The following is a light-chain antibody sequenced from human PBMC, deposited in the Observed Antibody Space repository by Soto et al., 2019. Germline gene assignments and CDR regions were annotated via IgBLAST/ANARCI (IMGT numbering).Light chain of an antibody. CDR2: EAS. V-gene: IGKV1-12*01. CDR1: QDIRYW. CDR3: QQANTFPLT. J-gene: IGKJ4*01. Sequence: DIQMTQSPSSVSASVGDRVTITCRASQDIRYWLAWYQQKPGKVPKLLIYEASTLQSGVPSRFSGSGSGTDFTLTISSLQPEDFATYYCQQANTFPLTFGGGTKVEIK.